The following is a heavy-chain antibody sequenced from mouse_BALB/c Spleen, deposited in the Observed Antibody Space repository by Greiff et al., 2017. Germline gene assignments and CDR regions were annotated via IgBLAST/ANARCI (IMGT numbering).Heavy chain of an antibody. Sequence: EVKLVESGGGLVQPKGSLKLSCAASGFTFNTYAMNWVRQAPGKGLEWVARIRSKSNNYATYYADSVKDRFTISRDDSQSMLYLQMNNLKTEDTAMYYCVRHVRDYYAMDYWGQGTSVTVSS. J-gene: IGHJ4*01. CDR2: IRSKSNNYAT. V-gene: IGHV10-1*02. CDR3: VRHVRDYYAMDY. CDR1: GFTFNTYA.